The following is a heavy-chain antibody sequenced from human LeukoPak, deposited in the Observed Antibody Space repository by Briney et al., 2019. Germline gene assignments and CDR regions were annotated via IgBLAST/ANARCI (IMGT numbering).Heavy chain of an antibody. J-gene: IGHJ5*02. D-gene: IGHD3-9*01. CDR3: AKMRGDILTGYYRGWFDP. CDR2: ISGSGGST. Sequence: GGSLRLSCAASGFTFSSYAMSWVRQAPGKGLEWVSAISGSGGSTYYADSVKGRFTISRDNSKNTLYLQMNSLRAEDTAVYDCAKMRGDILTGYYRGWFDPWGQGTLVTVSS. V-gene: IGHV3-23*01. CDR1: GFTFSSYA.